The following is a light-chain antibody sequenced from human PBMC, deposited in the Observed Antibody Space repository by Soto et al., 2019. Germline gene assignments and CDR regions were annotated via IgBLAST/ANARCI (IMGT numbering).Light chain of an antibody. J-gene: IGLJ1*01. V-gene: IGLV1-44*01. CDR2: SNN. CDR3: AAWDDSVNGYV. CDR1: SSNIGSNT. Sequence: QSVLTQPPSASGTPGQRVTISCSGSSSNIGSNTVNWYQQLPGTAPKLLIYSNNQRPSGVPDRFSGSKSGTSASLAISGLQSDDEADYYCAAWDDSVNGYVFGTGTKLAAL.